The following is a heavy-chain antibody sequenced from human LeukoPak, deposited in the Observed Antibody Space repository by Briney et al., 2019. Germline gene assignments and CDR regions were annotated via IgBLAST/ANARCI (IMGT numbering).Heavy chain of an antibody. D-gene: IGHD3-22*01. Sequence: AAVTVSCMPSRYTFTNYVIRGVRPAPGQGGAGVGWISAYNGNTNYAQKLQGRVTMTTDTSTSTDYMELRSLSSDDTAVYYGAGDHYYDSSGDFDYWGQGTLVTVSS. V-gene: IGHV1-18*01. CDR1: RYTFTNYV. CDR2: ISAYNGNT. CDR3: AGDHYYDSSGDFDY. J-gene: IGHJ4*02.